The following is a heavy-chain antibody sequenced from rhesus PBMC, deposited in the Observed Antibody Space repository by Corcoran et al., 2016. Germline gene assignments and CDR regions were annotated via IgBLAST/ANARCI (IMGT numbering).Heavy chain of an antibody. J-gene: IGHJ6*01. CDR3: ARGFSGSYPYYYGLDS. Sequence: EVQLVESGGGLVQPGGSLRLSCAASGFTFSSSAMHLVRQASGKGLEWVGSIRNKTKNYETGYAASVKGRFTISRDDSKNTAYLQMNRLKTEDTAVYYCARGFSGSYPYYYGLDSWGQGVVVTVSS. CDR2: IRNKTKNYET. D-gene: IGHD3-16*01. V-gene: IGHV3-118*01. CDR1: GFTFSSSA.